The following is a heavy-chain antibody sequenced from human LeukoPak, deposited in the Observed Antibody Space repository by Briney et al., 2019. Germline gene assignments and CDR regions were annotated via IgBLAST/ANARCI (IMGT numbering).Heavy chain of an antibody. V-gene: IGHV1-2*02. CDR1: GYTFTGYY. J-gene: IGHJ4*02. Sequence: ASVKVSCKASGYTFTGYYMHWVRQAPGQGLEWRGWINPNSGGTNYAQKFQGRVTMTRDTSISTAYMELSRLRSDDTAVYYCARVRCSSTSCYNDYWGQGTLVTVSS. CDR2: INPNSGGT. D-gene: IGHD2-2*02. CDR3: ARVRCSSTSCYNDY.